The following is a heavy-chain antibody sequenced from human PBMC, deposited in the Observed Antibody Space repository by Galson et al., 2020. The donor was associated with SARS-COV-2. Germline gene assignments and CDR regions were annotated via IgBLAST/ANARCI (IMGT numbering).Heavy chain of an antibody. CDR2: INWDDDK. CDR1: GFSLSTSGVG. D-gene: IGHD3-10*01. V-gene: IGHV2-5*02. J-gene: IGHJ4*02. Sequence: SGPTLVKPTHTFTLTYTFSGFSLSTSGVGVGWIRQPPGKALEWLELINWDDDKRYSTSLKSRLTITKDTSKNQVVLTMTNMDPVDTATYYCAHRRVWFGNFDYWGQGTLVTVSS. CDR3: AHRRVWFGNFDY.